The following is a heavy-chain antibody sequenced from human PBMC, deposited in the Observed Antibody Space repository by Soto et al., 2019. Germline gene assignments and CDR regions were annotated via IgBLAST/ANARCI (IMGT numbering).Heavy chain of an antibody. Sequence: VGSLRLSCAASGFTLSSYAMSWVRQAPGKGLEWLSAISGSAGSTYYADSVKGRFTISGDNSKNTLYLQMNSLRVEDTAVYYCAKGASGSSSLYYYYGMDVWGQGTTVTVSS. D-gene: IGHD3-10*01. CDR3: AKGASGSSSLYYYYGMDV. CDR2: ISGSAGST. CDR1: GFTLSSYA. V-gene: IGHV3-23*01. J-gene: IGHJ6*02.